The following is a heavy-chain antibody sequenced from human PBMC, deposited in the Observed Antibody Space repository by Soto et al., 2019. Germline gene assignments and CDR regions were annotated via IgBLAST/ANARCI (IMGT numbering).Heavy chain of an antibody. D-gene: IGHD3-10*01. V-gene: IGHV3-23*01. CDR1: GFTFSSYA. Sequence: GGSLRLSCAASGFTFSSYAMSWVRQAPGKGLEWVLGISGSGVSTYYADSGKGRFTISRDNSKSTLYLQMNSLRAEDTAVYYFAKDRDRNPPRPLAYRAQGTPVPVSS. CDR2: ISGSGVST. J-gene: IGHJ4*02. CDR3: AKDRDRNPPRPLAY.